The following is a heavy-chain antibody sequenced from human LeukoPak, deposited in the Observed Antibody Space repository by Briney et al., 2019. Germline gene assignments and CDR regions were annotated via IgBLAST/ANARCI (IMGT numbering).Heavy chain of an antibody. D-gene: IGHD5-18*01. CDR1: GGSFSGYY. J-gene: IGHJ4*02. CDR3: ARQGDTAMASPDY. V-gene: IGHV4-34*01. CDR2: INHSGST. Sequence: SEALSLTCAVYGGSFSGYYWSWTRQPPGKGLEWIGEINHSGSTNYNPSLKSRVTISVDTSKNQFSLKLSSVTAADTAVYYCARQGDTAMASPDYWGQGTLVTVSS.